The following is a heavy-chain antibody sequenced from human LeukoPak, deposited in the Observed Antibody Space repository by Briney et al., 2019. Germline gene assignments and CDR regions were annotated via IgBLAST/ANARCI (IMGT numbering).Heavy chain of an antibody. D-gene: IGHD1-7*01. CDR3: ARAGTMDPTNSYYYYMDV. V-gene: IGHV3-48*03. CDR2: ISSSGSTI. CDR1: GFTFSSYE. J-gene: IGHJ6*03. Sequence: PGGSLRLSCAASGFTFSSYEMNWVRQAPGKGLEWVSYISSSGSTIYYADSVKGRFTISRDNAKNSLYLQMNSLRAEDTAVYYCARAGTMDPTNSYYYYMDVWGKGTTVTVSS.